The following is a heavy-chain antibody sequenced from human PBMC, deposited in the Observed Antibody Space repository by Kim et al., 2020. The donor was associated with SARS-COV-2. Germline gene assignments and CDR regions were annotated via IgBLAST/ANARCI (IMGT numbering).Heavy chain of an antibody. J-gene: IGHJ6*03. CDR3: ARSRRAYEYIDV. Sequence: EYTPSVKDRFTDSRDDSNSVAYLQLTSLRSEDTAVYYCARSRRAYEYIDVWGKGTTVTVSS. V-gene: IGHV3-49*01. D-gene: IGHD3-16*01.